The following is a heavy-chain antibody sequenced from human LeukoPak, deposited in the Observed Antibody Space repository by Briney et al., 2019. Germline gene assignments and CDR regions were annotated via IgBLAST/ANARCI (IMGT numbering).Heavy chain of an antibody. D-gene: IGHD5-18*01. J-gene: IGHJ4*02. CDR2: IYHNGNT. Sequence: SETLSLTCAVSGGSISSGGYSWSWIRQPPGKGLEWIGYIYHNGNTYYSPSLKSRVTISVDRSKNQLPLKLSSVTAADTAMYYCASGGYSYGFDYWGQGTLVTVSS. CDR3: ASGGYSYGFDY. V-gene: IGHV4-30-2*01. CDR1: GGSISSGGYS.